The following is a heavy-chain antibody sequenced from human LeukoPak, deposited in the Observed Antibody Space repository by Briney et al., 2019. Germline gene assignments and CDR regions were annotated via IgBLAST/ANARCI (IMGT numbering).Heavy chain of an antibody. CDR1: GYSFTNYW. D-gene: IGHD6-6*01. CDR3: ARHPGAYSSSPDY. J-gene: IGHJ4*02. Sequence: GESLKISCKGSGYSFTNYWIGWVRQMPGKGLEWVGIIFPGDSNTNYSPSFQGQVTISTDKSISTAYLQWSSLKASDTAMFYCARHPGAYSSSPDYWGQGTLVTVSS. CDR2: IFPGDSNT. V-gene: IGHV5-51*01.